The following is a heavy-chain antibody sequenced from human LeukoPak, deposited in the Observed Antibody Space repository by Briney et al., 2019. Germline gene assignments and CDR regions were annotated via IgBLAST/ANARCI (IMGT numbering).Heavy chain of an antibody. CDR2: INPNSGGT. J-gene: IGHJ4*02. CDR1: GYTFTGYY. V-gene: IGHV1-2*02. CDR3: ARDNCSGGSCYSYLDY. Sequence: ASVKVSCKASGYTFTGYYMHWVRQAPGQGLEWMGWINPNSGGTNYAQKFQGRVTMTRDTSISTVYMELSRLRSDDMAVYYCARDNCSGGSCYSYLDYWGQGTLVTVSS. D-gene: IGHD2-15*01.